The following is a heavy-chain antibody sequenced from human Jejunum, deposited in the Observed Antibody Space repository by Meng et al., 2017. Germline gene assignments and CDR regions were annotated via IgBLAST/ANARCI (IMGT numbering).Heavy chain of an antibody. D-gene: IGHD1-14*01. J-gene: IGHJ4*02. CDR2: FHHSGSA. CDR3: TGGPDSAKSRY. V-gene: IGHV4-61*01. CDR1: GVSVNSGFYY. Sequence: QVQRQKWGPGLVRPSETLSLTCTVSGVSVNSGFYYWNWVRQPPGKGLEFIGSFHHSGSAHYNASLEGRVTMSLDTPKNQFSLRLTSVTAADSALYYCTGGPDSAKSRYWGQGTLVTVSS.